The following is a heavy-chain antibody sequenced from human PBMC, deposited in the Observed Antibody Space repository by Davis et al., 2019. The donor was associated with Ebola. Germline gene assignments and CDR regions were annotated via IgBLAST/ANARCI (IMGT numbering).Heavy chain of an antibody. Sequence: PGGSLRLSCAASGFIFSNYNMNWVRQAPGKGLEWVSSISSSSSYIYYADSVKGRFTISRDNAKNSLYLQMNSLRAEDTAVYYCARDPVEMATARVRFDYWGQGTLVTVSS. CDR1: GFIFSNYN. CDR2: ISSSSSYI. CDR3: ARDPVEMATARVRFDY. V-gene: IGHV3-21*01. J-gene: IGHJ4*02. D-gene: IGHD5-24*01.